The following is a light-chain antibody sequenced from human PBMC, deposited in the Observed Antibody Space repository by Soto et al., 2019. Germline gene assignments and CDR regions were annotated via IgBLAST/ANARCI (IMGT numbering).Light chain of an antibody. CDR3: QQYGSSPVT. Sequence: EIVLTQSPGTLSLSPGERATLSCRASQSATSSYLAWYQQRPGQAPRLLIFDTSTRATGIPDRFSGSGSGTDFTLAISRLEPEDFAVYYCQQYGSSPVTFGQGTRLEIK. CDR2: DTS. V-gene: IGKV3-20*01. CDR1: QSATSSY. J-gene: IGKJ5*01.